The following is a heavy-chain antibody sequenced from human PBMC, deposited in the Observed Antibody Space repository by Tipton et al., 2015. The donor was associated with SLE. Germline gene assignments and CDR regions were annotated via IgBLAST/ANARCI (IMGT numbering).Heavy chain of an antibody. CDR2: IYTTENT. J-gene: IGHJ4*02. CDR1: GGSISRYY. D-gene: IGHD6-13*01. Sequence: TLSLTCTVSGGSISRYYWSWIRQPAGGGLGWIGRIYTTENTNYKPSLKSRVTMSVDTSKNHFSLKLISVTAADTAVYYCARLAAAGLWYYFDHWGQGAPVTVSS. CDR3: ARLAAAGLWYYFDH. V-gene: IGHV4-4*07.